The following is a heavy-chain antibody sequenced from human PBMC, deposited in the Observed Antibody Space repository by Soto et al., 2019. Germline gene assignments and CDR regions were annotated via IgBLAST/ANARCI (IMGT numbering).Heavy chain of an antibody. V-gene: IGHV1-58*01. Sequence: ASVKVSCKASGFTFGNSAVHWVRQARGQRLEWMGWILVASGGTNYAESFEERVTIARDMSTSTAYMELNSLRPEDTAVYFCAKEIFTAATTYGFDQWGQGTLVTVSS. CDR3: AKEIFTAATTYGFDQ. CDR1: GFTFGNSA. D-gene: IGHD3-9*01. J-gene: IGHJ4*02. CDR2: ILVASGGT.